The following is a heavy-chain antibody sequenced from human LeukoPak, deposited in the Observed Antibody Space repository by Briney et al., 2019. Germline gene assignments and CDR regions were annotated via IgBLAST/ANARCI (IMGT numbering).Heavy chain of an antibody. Sequence: PSETLSLTCTVSGGSISSHYWSWIRQPPGKGLEWIGYIYYSGSTNYNPSLKSRVTISVDTSKNQFSLKLSSVTAADTAVYYCARKRAYYDFWSGYWAGYYYMDVWGKGTTVTVSS. V-gene: IGHV4-59*11. CDR1: GGSISSHY. CDR3: ARKRAYYDFWSGYWAGYYYMDV. D-gene: IGHD3-3*01. J-gene: IGHJ6*03. CDR2: IYYSGST.